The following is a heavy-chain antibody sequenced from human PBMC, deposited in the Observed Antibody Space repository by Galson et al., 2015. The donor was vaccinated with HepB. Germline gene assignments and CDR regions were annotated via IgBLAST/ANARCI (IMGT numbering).Heavy chain of an antibody. CDR1: GYTFSSYA. Sequence: SVRLSCEASGYTFSSYAINWVRQAPGQGLEWMGGMNSDSSNTDYADKVQGRVTMTRNTSISTAYQELNSLRSEDTAVYYCARVLYYYDSSGYFRFDAFDIWGQGTMVTVSS. D-gene: IGHD3-22*01. CDR2: MNSDSSNT. V-gene: IGHV1-8*02. J-gene: IGHJ3*02. CDR3: ARVLYYYDSSGYFRFDAFDI.